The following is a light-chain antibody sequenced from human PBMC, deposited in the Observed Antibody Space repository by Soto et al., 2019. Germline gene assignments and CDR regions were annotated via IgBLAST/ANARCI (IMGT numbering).Light chain of an antibody. CDR1: SSDVGGYKF. CDR2: EVS. J-gene: IGLJ3*02. CDR3: SSYTTSSTRV. V-gene: IGLV2-14*01. Sequence: QSALTQPASVSGSPGQSITISCTGTSSDVGGYKFVSWYQQHPGKAPKLMIYEVSNRPSGVSNRFSGSKSGNTASLTISGLQAEDEADSYCSSYTTSSTRVFGGGPKLTVL.